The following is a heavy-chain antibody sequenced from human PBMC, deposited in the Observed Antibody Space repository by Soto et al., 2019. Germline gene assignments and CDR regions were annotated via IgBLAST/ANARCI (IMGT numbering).Heavy chain of an antibody. CDR2: ISYDGSDK. D-gene: IGHD3-16*02. Sequence: QVQLVESGGGVVQPGRSLRLSCAASGFTFSSYAMHWFGQAPGKGLEWVAVISYDGSDKYYADSVKGRFTISRDNSKNTLNLQMNSLRADDTAVYYCAKALGELSPESYDYWGQGTLITVSS. J-gene: IGHJ4*02. V-gene: IGHV3-30*18. CDR1: GFTFSSYA. CDR3: AKALGELSPESYDY.